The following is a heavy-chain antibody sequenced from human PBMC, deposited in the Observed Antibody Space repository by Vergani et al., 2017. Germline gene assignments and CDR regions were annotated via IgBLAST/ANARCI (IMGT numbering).Heavy chain of an antibody. D-gene: IGHD5-12*01. J-gene: IGHJ3*02. V-gene: IGHV3-30-3*01. Sequence: QVQLVESGGGVVQPGRSLRLSCAASGFTFSSYAMHWVRQAPGKGLEWVAVISYDGNNKYYADSVKGRFTISRDNSKNTLYLQMNSLRAEDTAVYYCAREGRGYSGYDGAFDIWGQGTMVTVSS. CDR3: AREGRGYSGYDGAFDI. CDR2: ISYDGNNK. CDR1: GFTFSSYA.